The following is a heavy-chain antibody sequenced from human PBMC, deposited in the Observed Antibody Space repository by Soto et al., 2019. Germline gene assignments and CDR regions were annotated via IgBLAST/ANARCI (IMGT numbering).Heavy chain of an antibody. CDR1: GFTFSNYA. CDR3: AKGARSSSGSDGYKFDY. Sequence: EVQLLEFGGHLVQPGGSLRLSCAASGFTFSNYAMTWVRRAPGKGLEWVSSISGGGNTYYADSVKDRLTNSRDHSKIKLYRQMDSLRGEDTAVYYCAKGARSSSGSDGYKFDYWGQGTLVTVSS. D-gene: IGHD2-21*01. J-gene: IGHJ4*02. CDR2: ISGGGNT. V-gene: IGHV3-23*01.